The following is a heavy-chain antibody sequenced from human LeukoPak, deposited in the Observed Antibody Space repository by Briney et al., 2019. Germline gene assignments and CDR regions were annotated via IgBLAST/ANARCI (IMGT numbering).Heavy chain of an antibody. J-gene: IGHJ4*02. CDR3: ARGRHSYDADFDY. CDR1: GGSISSYY. V-gene: IGHV4-59*01. D-gene: IGHD5-18*01. CDR2: IYYSGST. Sequence: PSETLSLTCTVSGGSISSYYWSWIRQPPGKGLEWIGYIYYSGSTNYNPSLKSRVTISVDTSKNQFSLKLSSVTAADTAVYYCARGRHSYDADFDYWGQGTLVTVSS.